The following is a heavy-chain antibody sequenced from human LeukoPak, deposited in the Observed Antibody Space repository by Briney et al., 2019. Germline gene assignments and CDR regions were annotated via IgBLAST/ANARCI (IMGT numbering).Heavy chain of an antibody. CDR1: GFTFSSYG. CDR2: ISYDGSNK. D-gene: IGHD3-22*01. J-gene: IGHJ4*02. V-gene: IGHV3-30*18. CDR3: AKDDGYYDSSGYPDY. Sequence: PGRSLRLSRAASGFTFSSYGMHWVRQAPGKGLEWVAVISYDGSNKYYADSVMGRFTISRDNSKNTLYLQMNSLRAEDTAVYYCAKDDGYYDSSGYPDYWGQGTLVTVSS.